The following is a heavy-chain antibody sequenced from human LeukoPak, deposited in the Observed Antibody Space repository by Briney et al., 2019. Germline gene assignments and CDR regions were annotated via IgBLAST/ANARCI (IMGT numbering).Heavy chain of an antibody. CDR1: GGSISSYY. J-gene: IGHJ4*02. V-gene: IGHV4-59*05. D-gene: IGHD3-22*01. CDR3: ARHLVVITLYYFDY. Sequence: TSETLSPTCTVSGGSISSYYWSWIRQPPGKGLEWIGSIHYSGKTHYSPSLKSRASISADTSKNHFYLNLKSVTAADTALYFCARHLVVITLYYFDYWSQGTLVTVSS. CDR2: IHYSGKT.